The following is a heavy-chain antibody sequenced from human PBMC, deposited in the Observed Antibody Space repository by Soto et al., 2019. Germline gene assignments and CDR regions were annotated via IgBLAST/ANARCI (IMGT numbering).Heavy chain of an antibody. Sequence: SKTLSLTCTVSGGSISSSSYYWGWIRQPPGKGPEWIGSIYYSGSTYYNPSLKSRPTISVDTSKNQFSLKLSSVTPAATAVYYCARGRQQRSRWFGHWGQGTQVTVSS. CDR2: IYYSGST. CDR3: ARGRQQRSRWFGH. CDR1: GGSISSSSYY. D-gene: IGHD6-13*01. J-gene: IGHJ5*02. V-gene: IGHV4-39*01.